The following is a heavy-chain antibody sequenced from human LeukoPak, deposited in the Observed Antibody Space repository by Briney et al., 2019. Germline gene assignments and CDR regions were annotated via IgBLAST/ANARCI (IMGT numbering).Heavy chain of an antibody. J-gene: IGHJ6*02. D-gene: IGHD5-24*01. CDR2: ISSSGSTI. V-gene: IGHV3-48*03. CDR3: ARDSRDGSYYYYGMDV. CDR1: GFTFSSYE. Sequence: PGGSLRLSCAASGFTFSSYEMNWVRQAPGKGLEWVSYISSSGSTIYYADYVKGRFTISRDNAKNSLYLQMNSLRAEDTAVYYCARDSRDGSYYYYGMDVWGQGTTVTVSS.